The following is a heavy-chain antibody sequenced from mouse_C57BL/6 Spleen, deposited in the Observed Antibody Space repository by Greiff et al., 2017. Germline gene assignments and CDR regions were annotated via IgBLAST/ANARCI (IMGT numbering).Heavy chain of an antibody. D-gene: IGHD2-5*01. CDR3: AREGLGSNYGFAY. V-gene: IGHV1-64*01. CDR2: IHPNSGST. Sequence: QVQLQQPGAELVKPGASVKLSCKASGYTFTSYWMHWVKQRPGQGLEWIGMIHPNSGSTNYNEKFKSKATLTVDKSSSTAYMQLSSLTSDDSAVYYCAREGLGSNYGFAYWGQGTLVTVSA. J-gene: IGHJ3*01. CDR1: GYTFTSYW.